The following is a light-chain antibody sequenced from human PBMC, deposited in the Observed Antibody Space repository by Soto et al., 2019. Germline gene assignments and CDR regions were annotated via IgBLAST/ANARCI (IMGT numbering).Light chain of an antibody. CDR2: DAS. CDR3: QQRSGWLLT. Sequence: EIVWTQSPATLSLSPGERATLSCRASQSVSSSLAWFQQKPGQPPRLLIYDASNRATGIPARFSGSGSGTDFTLTISSLEPEDFAVYYCQQRSGWLLTFGGGTKVQIK. V-gene: IGKV3-11*01. CDR1: QSVSSS. J-gene: IGKJ4*01.